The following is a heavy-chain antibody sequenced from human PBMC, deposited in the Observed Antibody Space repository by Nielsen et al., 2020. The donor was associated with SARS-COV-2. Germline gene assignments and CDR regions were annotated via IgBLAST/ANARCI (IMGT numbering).Heavy chain of an antibody. CDR3: AREGSGVVPGPLGLGMWYLYYYMDV. Sequence: ASVKVSCKASGYTFTSNDITWVRQAPGQGLEWMGRISTNNGNVKYAQNLQGRVTMTTDTSTSTVYMELKRLRSDDTAVYYCAREGSGVVPGPLGLGMWYLYYYMDVWGKGTTVTVSS. V-gene: IGHV1-18*04. J-gene: IGHJ6*03. D-gene: IGHD2-2*01. CDR1: GYTFTSND. CDR2: ISTNNGNV.